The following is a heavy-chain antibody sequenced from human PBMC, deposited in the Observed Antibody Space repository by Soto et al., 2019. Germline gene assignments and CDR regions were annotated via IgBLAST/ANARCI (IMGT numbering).Heavy chain of an antibody. CDR2: ISSSRSSI. Sequence: PGGSLRLSCVASGFTFSSYSMNWVRQAPGKGLEWVSFISSSRSSIYYADSVKGRFTISRDNAKNSLYLQMNSLRAEDTAVYYCARYSSGRLDAFDIWGQGTMVTVSS. CDR3: ARYSSGRLDAFDI. V-gene: IGHV3-48*01. D-gene: IGHD6-19*01. J-gene: IGHJ3*02. CDR1: GFTFSSYS.